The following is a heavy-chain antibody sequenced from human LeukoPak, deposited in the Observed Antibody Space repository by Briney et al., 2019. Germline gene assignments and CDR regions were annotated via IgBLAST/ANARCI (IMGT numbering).Heavy chain of an antibody. Sequence: SETLSLTCAASGYSISSGYYWGWIRQPPGKGLEWIGSIYHSGSTYYNPSLKSRVTISVDTSKNQFSLKLSSVTAADTAVYYCARRAGGPNWFDPWGQGTLVTVSS. CDR1: GYSISSGYY. CDR2: IYHSGST. J-gene: IGHJ5*02. V-gene: IGHV4-38-2*01. CDR3: ARRAGGPNWFDP.